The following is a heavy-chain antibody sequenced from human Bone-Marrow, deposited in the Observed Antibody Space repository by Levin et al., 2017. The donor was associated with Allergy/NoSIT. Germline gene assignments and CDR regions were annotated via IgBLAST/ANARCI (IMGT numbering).Heavy chain of an antibody. Sequence: GGSLRLSCAASGFTFSDHYMDWVRQAPGKGLEWVGRTRNKANSYTTEYAASVKGRFTISRDDSKNSLYLQMNSLKTEDTAVYYCARRYCSSTSGYGFFDYWGQGTLVTVSS. CDR3: ARRYCSSTSGYGFFDY. CDR2: TRNKANSYTT. CDR1: GFTFSDHY. V-gene: IGHV3-72*01. J-gene: IGHJ4*02. D-gene: IGHD2-2*01.